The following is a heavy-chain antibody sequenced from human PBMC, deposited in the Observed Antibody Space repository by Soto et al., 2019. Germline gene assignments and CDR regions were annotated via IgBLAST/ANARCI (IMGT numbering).Heavy chain of an antibody. D-gene: IGHD4-17*01. CDR3: ARDPHYGGNSADYYYGMDV. CDR1: GFTFSSYA. Sequence: SLRLSCAASGFTFSSYAMHWVRQAPGKGLEWVAVISYDGSNKYYADSVKGRFTISRDNSKNTLYLQMNSLRAEDTAVYYCARDPHYGGNSADYYYGMDVWGQGTTVTVSS. J-gene: IGHJ6*02. CDR2: ISYDGSNK. V-gene: IGHV3-30-3*01.